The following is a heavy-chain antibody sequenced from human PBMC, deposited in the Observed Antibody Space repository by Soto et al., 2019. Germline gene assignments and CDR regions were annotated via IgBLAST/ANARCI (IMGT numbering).Heavy chain of an antibody. CDR2: INSNGGVT. Sequence: GGSPRLSCSASGFTFSSYAMYWVRQAPGKGLEYVSAINSNGGVTYYADSVKGRFTISRDNSKNTLYLQMSSLRAEDTAVYYCAKDRDFWSGYYTHFYYYYGMDVWGQGTTVTVSS. V-gene: IGHV3-64D*06. CDR1: GFTFSSYA. J-gene: IGHJ6*02. CDR3: AKDRDFWSGYYTHFYYYYGMDV. D-gene: IGHD3-3*01.